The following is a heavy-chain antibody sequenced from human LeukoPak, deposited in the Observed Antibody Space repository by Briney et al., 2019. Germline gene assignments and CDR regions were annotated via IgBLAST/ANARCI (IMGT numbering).Heavy chain of an antibody. CDR1: GYTFSNYD. Sequence: ASVKVSCKASGYTFSNYDINWVRQATGQGLEWMGWMNPKSGNTGYAQNFQGRITMTRNSSISTSYMELSSLRSEDTAVYYCARASRTYFGDYLYYFDSWGQGTLVTVSP. D-gene: IGHD4-17*01. V-gene: IGHV1-8*01. CDR3: ARASRTYFGDYLYYFDS. J-gene: IGHJ4*02. CDR2: MNPKSGNT.